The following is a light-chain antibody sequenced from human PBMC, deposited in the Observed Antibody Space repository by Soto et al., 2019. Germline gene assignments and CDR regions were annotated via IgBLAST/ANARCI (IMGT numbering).Light chain of an antibody. CDR2: GQS. J-gene: IGKJ5*01. CDR1: QSVHSF. Sequence: VVFTPSAATLSLSPGDSADLSCKASQSVHSFLAWYQQQPAQAPRLLIXGQSNRGAGVLERFSGSGSGTDFTLNINSLEPEDFVVYYCRQRSNWPTRTVGQGTRLEIK. CDR3: RQRSNWPTRT. V-gene: IGKV3-11*01.